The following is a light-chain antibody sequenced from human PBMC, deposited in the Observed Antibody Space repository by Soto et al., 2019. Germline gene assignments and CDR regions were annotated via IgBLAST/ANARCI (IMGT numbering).Light chain of an antibody. CDR2: DNN. CDR3: GTWDSSLSVVI. V-gene: IGLV1-51*01. J-gene: IGLJ2*01. Sequence: QSVLAQPPSVSAAPGQKGTISCSGSSSNIGNNYVYWYQQLPGTAPKLLIYDNNKRPSGIPDRFSGSKSDTSATLGITGLQTWAEADYYCGTWDSSLSVVIFGGGTK. CDR1: SSNIGNNY.